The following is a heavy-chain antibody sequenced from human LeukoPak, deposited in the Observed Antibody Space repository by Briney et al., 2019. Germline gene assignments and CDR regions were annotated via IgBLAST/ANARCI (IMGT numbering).Heavy chain of an antibody. J-gene: IGHJ3*02. CDR1: GGTFSSYA. Sequence: ASVKVSCKASGGTFSSYAISWVRQAPGQGLEWMGGIIPIFGTANYAQKFQGRVTITTDESTSTAHMELSSQRSEDTAVYYCARGSDIVVVPAAIPTLAFDIWGQGTMVTVSS. CDR2: IIPIFGTA. V-gene: IGHV1-69*05. D-gene: IGHD2-2*02. CDR3: ARGSDIVVVPAAIPTLAFDI.